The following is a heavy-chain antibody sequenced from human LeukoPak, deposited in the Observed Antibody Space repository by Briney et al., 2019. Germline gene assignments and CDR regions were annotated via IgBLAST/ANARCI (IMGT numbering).Heavy chain of an antibody. V-gene: IGHV7-4-1*02. J-gene: IGHJ4*02. CDR2: INTNTGNP. CDR1: GYTFTSYA. CDR3: ARGPTKAGIAAAGTGDY. D-gene: IGHD6-13*01. Sequence: ASVKVSCKASGYTFTSYAMNWVRQAPGQGLEWMGWINTNTGNPTYAQGFTGRFVFSLDTSVSTAYLQISSLKAEDTAVYYCARGPTKAGIAAAGTGDYWGQGTLVTVSS.